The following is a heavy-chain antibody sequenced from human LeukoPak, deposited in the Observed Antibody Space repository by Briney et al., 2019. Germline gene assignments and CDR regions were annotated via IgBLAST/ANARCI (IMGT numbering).Heavy chain of an antibody. V-gene: IGHV4-4*07. D-gene: IGHD6-13*01. Sequence: PSETLSLTCTVPGGSISSYYWSGIRQPAGKGLEWIGRIYTSGSTNYTPSLKSRVTMSVDTSKNQFSLKLSSVTAADTAVYYCASQYSSSWYDSYYYMNVWGKGTTVTVSS. CDR2: IYTSGST. CDR3: ASQYSSSWYDSYYYMNV. J-gene: IGHJ6*03. CDR1: GGSISSYY.